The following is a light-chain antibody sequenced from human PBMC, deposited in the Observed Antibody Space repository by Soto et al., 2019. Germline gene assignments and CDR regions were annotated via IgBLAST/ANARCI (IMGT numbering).Light chain of an antibody. J-gene: IGLJ3*02. CDR3: CSYTSSDTWV. CDR2: EVS. CDR1: SSDVGGYNF. V-gene: IGLV2-14*01. Sequence: QSAPTQPASVSGSPGQSITISCTGTSSDVGGYNFVSWYQHYPGKAPKLKIYEVSNRPSGVSNRFSGSKSGKTASLIISGLQPEDEADYYCCSYTSSDTWVLGGGTKLTVL.